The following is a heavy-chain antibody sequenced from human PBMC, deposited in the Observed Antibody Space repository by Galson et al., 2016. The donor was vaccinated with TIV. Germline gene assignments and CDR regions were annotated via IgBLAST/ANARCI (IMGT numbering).Heavy chain of an antibody. CDR3: AREHRYNWNYFDYYYMDV. CDR1: GFTFTDYY. Sequence: SLRLSCAASGFTFTDYYMSWIRQAPGKGLEWVSYISSDGSNRYYADSLKGRFTISRDNAKNSLYLQMNSLRAEDTAVYYCAREHRYNWNYFDYYYMDVWGRGTTVTVSS. D-gene: IGHD1-20*01. CDR2: ISSDGSNR. V-gene: IGHV3-11*04. J-gene: IGHJ6*03.